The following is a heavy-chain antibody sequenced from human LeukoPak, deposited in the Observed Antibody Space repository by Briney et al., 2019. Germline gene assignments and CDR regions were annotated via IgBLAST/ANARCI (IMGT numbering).Heavy chain of an antibody. D-gene: IGHD1/OR15-1a*01. CDR2: IKQDGSER. V-gene: IGHV3-7*01. CDR1: GFTFSSYW. CDR3: ARDYRPLYPCGLLEQYFDY. J-gene: IGHJ4*02. Sequence: GRSLRLSCTASGFTFSSYWMSWVRQAPGKGLEWVANIKQDGSERYYVDSVKGRFTISRDNAKNSLYLQMNSLRAEDTAVYYCARDYRPLYPCGLLEQYFDYWGQGTLVTVSS.